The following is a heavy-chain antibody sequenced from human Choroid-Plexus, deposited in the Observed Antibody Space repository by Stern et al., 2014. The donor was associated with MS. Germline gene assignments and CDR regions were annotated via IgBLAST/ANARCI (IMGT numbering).Heavy chain of an antibody. D-gene: IGHD2/OR15-2a*01. CDR1: GFTFGSCA. CDR3: AKDRQYLTYFFDH. CDR2: VSYDGSNK. V-gene: IGHV3-30*18. Sequence: QMQLVQSGGGVVQPGRPLRLSCVASGFTFGSCAMHWVRQAPGKGLEWVAGVSYDGSNKYYADSVKGRFTISRDNSQNTLYTQMSSLRPEDTAVYYCAKDRQYLTYFFDHWGQGSLVTVSS. J-gene: IGHJ5*02.